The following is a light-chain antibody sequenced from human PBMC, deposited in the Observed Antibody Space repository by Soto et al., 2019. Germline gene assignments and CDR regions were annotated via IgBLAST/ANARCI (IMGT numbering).Light chain of an antibody. J-gene: IGKJ3*01. V-gene: IGKV3-20*01. Sequence: EIGLTQSPGTLSLSPGERATLSCRASQSVSDSYLAWYQQKPGQAPRLLIYASSRATGIPDRFSGSGSATDFTLTISRLEPEDFAVYYCQHYGTSALFGPGTKVDIK. CDR3: QHYGTSAL. CDR1: QSVSDSY. CDR2: AS.